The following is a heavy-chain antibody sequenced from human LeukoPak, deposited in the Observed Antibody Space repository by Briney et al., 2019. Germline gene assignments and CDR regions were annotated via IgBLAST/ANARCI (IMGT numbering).Heavy chain of an antibody. CDR1: GYTFTDYY. Sequence: ASVTVSFKGSGYTFTDYYMHWVRQAPGQGREGMGWINPNSGGTNYAQKFQGRVTMTRDTSISTAYMELSRLRSDDTAVYYCARTGTVDTAIGDYWGQGTLVTVSS. CDR2: INPNSGGT. D-gene: IGHD5-18*01. J-gene: IGHJ4*02. V-gene: IGHV1-2*02. CDR3: ARTGTVDTAIGDY.